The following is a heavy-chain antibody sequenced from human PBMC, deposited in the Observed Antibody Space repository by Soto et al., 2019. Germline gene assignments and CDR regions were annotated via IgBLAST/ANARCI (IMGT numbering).Heavy chain of an antibody. V-gene: IGHV3-23*01. J-gene: IGHJ6*02. CDR3: AKDPPWTVGPLAMDV. Sequence: PGGSLRLSSVASGFAFSTHAMSWVRQAPGKGLEWVSTFSGSGGNIYYAESVKGRLTISRDDSKNTLYLQMDSLRVEDTAVYYCAKDPPWTVGPLAMDVWGQGTTVTVSS. CDR2: FSGSGGNI. CDR1: GFAFSTHA. D-gene: IGHD1-26*01.